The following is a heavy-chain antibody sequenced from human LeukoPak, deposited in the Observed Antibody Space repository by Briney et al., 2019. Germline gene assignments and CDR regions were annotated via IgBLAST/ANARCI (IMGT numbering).Heavy chain of an antibody. J-gene: IGHJ5*02. Sequence: PGGSLRLSCTASGFAFSVYAMSWLRQPPGKGLEWVSVIYTGGGTYDADSVKGRFSISRDNSKNTVYLQMNSLRAEDTAVYYCARGLSFYYDFWSGWPHNWFDPWGQGTLVTVSS. V-gene: IGHV3-66*01. CDR2: IYTGGGT. CDR1: GFAFSVYA. D-gene: IGHD3-3*01. CDR3: ARGLSFYYDFWSGWPHNWFDP.